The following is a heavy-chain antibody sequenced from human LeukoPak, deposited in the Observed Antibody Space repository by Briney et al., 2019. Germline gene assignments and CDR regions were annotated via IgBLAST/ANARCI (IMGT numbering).Heavy chain of an antibody. CDR1: GFTFSTYT. V-gene: IGHV3-64*01. CDR3: ARDAGYVRFDF. Sequence: GGSLRLSCAASGFTFSTYTMHWVRQAPGKGLEYVSSISGNGGSREYANSVKGRFTISRDNSRNTLYLQMGSLIAEDMAVYYCARDAGYVRFDFWGQGTLATVSS. D-gene: IGHD5-18*01. CDR2: ISGNGGSR. J-gene: IGHJ4*02.